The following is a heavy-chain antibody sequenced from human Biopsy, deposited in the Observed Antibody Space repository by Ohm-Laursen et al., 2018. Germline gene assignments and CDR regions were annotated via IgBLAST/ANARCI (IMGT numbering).Heavy chain of an antibody. D-gene: IGHD3/OR15-3a*01. V-gene: IGHV4-59*08. CDR1: GVYISDYY. J-gene: IGHJ4*02. CDR2: IYYSGST. Sequence: SDTLSLTCSVFGVYISDYYWSWIRQPPGRGLEWVGSIYYSGSTNYNPSLKSRVTISADTSKSQLSLHLTSVTAADTAVYYCASRGLVMASDYYFDDWGQGTLVTVSS. CDR3: ASRGLVMASDYYFDD.